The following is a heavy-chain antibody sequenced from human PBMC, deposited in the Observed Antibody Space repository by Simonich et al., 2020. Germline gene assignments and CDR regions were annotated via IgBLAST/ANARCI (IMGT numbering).Heavy chain of an antibody. CDR1: GFTFRSYS. J-gene: IGHJ4*02. V-gene: IGHV3-21*01. CDR2: ISSSSSYI. D-gene: IGHD3-10*01. CDR3: ARDTSYYGSGSYYFDY. Sequence: GGGLVKPGGSLRLSCAASGFTFRSYSMNWVRQAPGKGLKWVASISSSSSYIDYADSVKGRFTIARDNAKNSLYLQMNSLRAEDTAVYYCARDTSYYGSGSYYFDYWGQGTLVTVSS.